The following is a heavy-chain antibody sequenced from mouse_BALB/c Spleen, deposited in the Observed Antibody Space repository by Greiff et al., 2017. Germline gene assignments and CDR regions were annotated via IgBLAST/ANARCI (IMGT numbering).Heavy chain of an antibody. Sequence: EVQLVESGGDLVKPGGSLKLSCAASGFTFSSYGMSWVRQTPDKRLEWVATISSGGSYTYYPDSVKGRFTISRDNAKNTLYLQMSSLKSEDTAMYYCARRFGNPYYFDYWGQGTTLTVSS. D-gene: IGHD2-1*01. CDR2: ISSGGSYT. CDR3: ARRFGNPYYFDY. J-gene: IGHJ2*01. CDR1: GFTFSSYG. V-gene: IGHV5-6*01.